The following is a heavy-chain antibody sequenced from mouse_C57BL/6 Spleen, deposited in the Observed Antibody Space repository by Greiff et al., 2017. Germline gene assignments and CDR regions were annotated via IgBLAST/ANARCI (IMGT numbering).Heavy chain of an antibody. CDR1: GYTFTSYW. D-gene: IGHD1-1*01. Sequence: QVQLQQPGAELVKPGASVKMSCKASGYTFTSYWITWVKQRPGQGLEWIGDIYPGSGSTNYNEKFKSKATLSVDTSSSTAYMQLSRLTSEDSAVYYCARWYYYGSSYDALDYWGQGTTLTVSS. CDR2: IYPGSGST. V-gene: IGHV1-55*01. J-gene: IGHJ2*01. CDR3: ARWYYYGSSYDALDY.